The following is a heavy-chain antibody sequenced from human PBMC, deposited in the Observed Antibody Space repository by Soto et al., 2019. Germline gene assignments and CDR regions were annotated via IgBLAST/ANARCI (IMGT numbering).Heavy chain of an antibody. CDR3: ARLRHDSSGYSFDY. CDR1: GGSISSGVYY. CDR2: IYYSGST. D-gene: IGHD3-22*01. J-gene: IGHJ4*02. Sequence: SETLSLTCTVSGGSISSGVYYWSWIRQHPGKGLEWIGYIYYSGSTYYNPSLKSRVTISVDTSKNQFSLKLSSVTAADTAVYYCARLRHDSSGYSFDYWGQGTLVTVSS. V-gene: IGHV4-31*03.